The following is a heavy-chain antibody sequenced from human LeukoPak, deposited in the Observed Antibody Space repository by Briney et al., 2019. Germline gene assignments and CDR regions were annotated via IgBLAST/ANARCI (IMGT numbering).Heavy chain of an antibody. D-gene: IGHD1-7*01. J-gene: IGHJ4*02. CDR3: ARHNWNYRDYFDY. V-gene: IGHV4-30-4*08. CDR2: IYFSGSR. Sequence: SETLSLTCSVSGASIRSGDHHWSWLRQSPGKGLEWIGYIYFSGSRSSNPSLRSRLTISVDTSKNQFSLKLSSVTTADTAVYYCARHNWNYRDYFDYWGQGTLVTVSS. CDR1: GASIRSGDHH.